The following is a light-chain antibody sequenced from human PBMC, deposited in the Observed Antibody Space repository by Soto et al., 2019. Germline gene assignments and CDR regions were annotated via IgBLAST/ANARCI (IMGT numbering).Light chain of an antibody. CDR3: CSFAGSGTQYV. J-gene: IGLJ1*01. V-gene: IGLV2-23*01. CDR2: EGS. Sequence: QSVLTQPASVSGSPGQSITISCIGTSSNIGSYNLVSWYQHQPGKAPKIMIFEGSNRPSGVSNRFSGSRSGNTASLTISGLQAEDEADDYCCSFAGSGTQYVFGTGTKLTVL. CDR1: SSNIGSYNL.